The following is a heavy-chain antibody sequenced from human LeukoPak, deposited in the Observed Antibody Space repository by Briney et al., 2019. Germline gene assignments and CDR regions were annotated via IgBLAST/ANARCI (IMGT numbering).Heavy chain of an antibody. CDR3: ARDRGIAAAADAFDI. J-gene: IGHJ3*02. Sequence: SETLSLTCTVSGYSISSGYLWGWIRQPPGKGLEWIGSIDGSGSSYYNPSLKSRVTISVDTSRNQFSLKMTSVTAADTAVYYCARDRGIAAAADAFDIWGQGTMVTVSS. V-gene: IGHV4-38-2*02. CDR2: IDGSGSS. CDR1: GYSISSGYL. D-gene: IGHD6-13*01.